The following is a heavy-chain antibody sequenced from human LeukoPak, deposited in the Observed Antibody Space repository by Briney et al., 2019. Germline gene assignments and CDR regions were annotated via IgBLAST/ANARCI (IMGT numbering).Heavy chain of an antibody. CDR3: ARSVGEWLSSYYFDY. CDR1: GFTFSSYA. J-gene: IGHJ4*02. V-gene: IGHV3-64*01. Sequence: GGSLRLSCAASGFTFSSYAMHWVRQAPGKGLEYVSGINSNSNGGVTYYTNSVKGRFTISRDNSKNTLYLQMGSLRVEDMAVYYCARSVGEWLSSYYFDYWGQGTLVTVSS. D-gene: IGHD3-3*01. CDR2: INSNSNGGVT.